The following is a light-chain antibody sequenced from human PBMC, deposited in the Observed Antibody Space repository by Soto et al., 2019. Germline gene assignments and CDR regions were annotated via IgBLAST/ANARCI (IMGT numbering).Light chain of an antibody. V-gene: IGLV2-14*01. CDR2: DVS. J-gene: IGLJ2*01. Sequence: QSALTQPASVSGSPGQSITISCTGTSSDVGGYNYVSWYQQHPGKAPKLMIYDVSNRPSGVSNRFSGSKSDNTASLTISGLQAEDEADYYCSSYTNSSTQVFGGGTKLTVL. CDR1: SSDVGGYNY. CDR3: SSYTNSSTQV.